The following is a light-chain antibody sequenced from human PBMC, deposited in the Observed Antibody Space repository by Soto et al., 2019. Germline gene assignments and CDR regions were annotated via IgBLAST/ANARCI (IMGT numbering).Light chain of an antibody. Sequence: SYELAQAPSVSVAPGKTARITCGGENIESKSVHWYQQKPGQAPVLVISHDSDRPSGVPERFSGSNSENTATLTISRAKAGDEADYYCQVWDSCCDLVFGGGTKLTVL. J-gene: IGLJ2*01. CDR2: HDS. CDR3: QVWDSCCDLV. CDR1: NIESKS. V-gene: IGLV3-21*03.